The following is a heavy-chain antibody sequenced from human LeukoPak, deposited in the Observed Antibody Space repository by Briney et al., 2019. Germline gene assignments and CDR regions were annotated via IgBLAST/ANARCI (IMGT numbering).Heavy chain of an antibody. V-gene: IGHV4-59*01. CDR3: AREAPGSNYFDY. CDR2: ICYSGST. D-gene: IGHD2-15*01. CDR1: GGSISSYY. Sequence: SETLSLTCTVSGGSISSYYWSWIRQPPGKGLEWIGYICYSGSTNYNPSLKSRVTISVDTSKNQFSLKLSSVTAADTAVYYCAREAPGSNYFDYWGQGTLVTVSS. J-gene: IGHJ4*02.